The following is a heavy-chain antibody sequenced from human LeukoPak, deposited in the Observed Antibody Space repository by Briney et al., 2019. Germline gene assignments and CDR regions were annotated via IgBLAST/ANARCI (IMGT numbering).Heavy chain of an antibody. Sequence: GGSLRLSCAATGFTFSTYGMHWVRQAPGKGLEWVAVIWYGGSNKYYTDSVKGRFTISRDNSKNTLYLQMNSLRAEDTAVYYCAKDATYLGYCSSISCYTYFDYWGQGTLVTVSS. CDR1: GFTFSTYG. V-gene: IGHV3-30*02. J-gene: IGHJ4*02. CDR3: AKDATYLGYCSSISCYTYFDY. CDR2: IWYGGSNK. D-gene: IGHD2-2*02.